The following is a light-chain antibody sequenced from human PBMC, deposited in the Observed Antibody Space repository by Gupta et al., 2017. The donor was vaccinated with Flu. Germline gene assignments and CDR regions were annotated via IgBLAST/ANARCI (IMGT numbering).Light chain of an antibody. CDR1: SSNIGSNN. J-gene: IGLJ1*01. V-gene: IGLV1-44*01. CDR2: GNS. CDR3: AAWDDSLNGHYV. Sequence: VTISCSGSSSNIGSNNVNWYQQVPGTAPKLLIYGNSQRPSGVPDRFSGSKSGTSASLAISGLQSEDDADYYCAAWDDSLNGHYVFGTGTKVTAL.